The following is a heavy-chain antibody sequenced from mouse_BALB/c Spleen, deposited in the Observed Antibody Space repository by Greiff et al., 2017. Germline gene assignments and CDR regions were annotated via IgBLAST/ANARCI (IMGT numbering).Heavy chain of an antibody. CDR2: ISSGGGST. V-gene: IGHV5-12-1*01. D-gene: IGHD2-14*01. Sequence: EVQLVESGGGLVKPGGSLKLSCAASGFAFSSYDMSWVRQTPEKRLEWVAYISSGGGSTYYPDTVKGRFTISRDNAKNTLYLQMSSLKSEDTAMYYCARWGGLQRYLYWYFDVWGAGTTVTVSS. J-gene: IGHJ1*01. CDR3: ARWGGLQRYLYWYFDV. CDR1: GFAFSSYD.